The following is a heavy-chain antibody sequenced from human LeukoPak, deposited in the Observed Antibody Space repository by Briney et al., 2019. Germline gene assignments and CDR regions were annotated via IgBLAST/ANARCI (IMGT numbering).Heavy chain of an antibody. V-gene: IGHV3-9*01. CDR2: ISWNSGSI. Sequence: GRSLRLSCAASGFTFDDYAVHWVRQAPGKGLEWVSGISWNSGSIGYADSVKGRFTISRDNAKNSLYLQMNSLRAEDTALYYCAKGTARLRDAFDIWGQGTMVTVSS. CDR1: GFTFDDYA. D-gene: IGHD6-25*01. CDR3: AKGTARLRDAFDI. J-gene: IGHJ3*02.